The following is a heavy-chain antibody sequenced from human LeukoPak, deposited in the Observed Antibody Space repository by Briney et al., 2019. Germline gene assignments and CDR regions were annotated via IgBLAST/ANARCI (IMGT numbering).Heavy chain of an antibody. CDR2: IKQDGSEK. Sequence: SGGSLRLSCAASGFTFSSYWMSWVRQAPGKGLEWVANIKQDGSEKYYVDSVKGRFTISRDNAKNSLYLQMNSLRAEDTAVYYCARDVGYGGNSWDHWFDPWGQGTLVTVSS. J-gene: IGHJ5*02. D-gene: IGHD4-23*01. V-gene: IGHV3-7*01. CDR1: GFTFSSYW. CDR3: ARDVGYGGNSWDHWFDP.